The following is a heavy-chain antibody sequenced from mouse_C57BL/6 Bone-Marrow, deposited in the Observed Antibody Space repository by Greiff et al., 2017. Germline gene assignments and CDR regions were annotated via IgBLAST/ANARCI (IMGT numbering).Heavy chain of an antibody. CDR3: ARRYYYVSSPYYFDY. D-gene: IGHD1-1*01. V-gene: IGHV14-3*01. CDR2: IDPANGNT. Sequence: EVQLQQSVAELVRPGASVKLSCTASGFNIKNTYMHWVKQRPEQGLEWIGRIDPANGNTKYAPKFQGKATITADTSSNTAYLQLSSLTSEDTALYYCARRYYYVSSPYYFDYWGQGTTLTVSS. J-gene: IGHJ2*01. CDR1: GFNIKNTY.